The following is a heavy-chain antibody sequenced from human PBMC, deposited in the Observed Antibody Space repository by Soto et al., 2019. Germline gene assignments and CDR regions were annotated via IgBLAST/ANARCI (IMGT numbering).Heavy chain of an antibody. Sequence: GGSLRLSCAASGFTFSSYWMHWVRQAPGKGLVWVSRINSDGSSTSYADSVKGRFTISRDNAKNTLYLQMNSLRAEDTAVYYCARDGYCSGGSCYYYGMDVWGQGTTVTVSS. CDR3: ARDGYCSGGSCYYYGMDV. J-gene: IGHJ6*02. D-gene: IGHD2-15*01. V-gene: IGHV3-74*01. CDR1: GFTFSSYW. CDR2: INSDGSST.